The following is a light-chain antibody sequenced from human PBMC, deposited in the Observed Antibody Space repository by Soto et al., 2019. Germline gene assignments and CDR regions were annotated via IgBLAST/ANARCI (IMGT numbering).Light chain of an antibody. CDR1: QSVSSK. CDR2: GAS. CDR3: QQRSNWPLT. J-gene: IGKJ4*01. Sequence: IVLTQSPGTLSLSPGDRATLSCRASQSVSSKLAWYQHKPGQAPRLLIYGASNRATGIPDRFSGSGSGTDFTLTISSLEPEDFAVYYCQQRSNWPLTFGGGTKVDIK. V-gene: IGKV3-11*01.